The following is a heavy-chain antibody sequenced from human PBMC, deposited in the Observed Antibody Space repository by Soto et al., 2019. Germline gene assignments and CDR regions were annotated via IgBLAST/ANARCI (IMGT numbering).Heavy chain of an antibody. CDR2: IDHDGPT. V-gene: IGHV3-74*01. CDR1: GFIFSNYW. J-gene: IGHJ4*02. CDR3: GRDRHGDY. Sequence: EVQLVESGGGLVQPGGSLRLSCAGSGFIFSNYWMHWVRQAPGKGLEWVARIDHDGPTDYADSVRGRFTISRDNAENTLYLQMNSLRPEDTAVYYCGRDRHGDYWGQGTLVTVSS.